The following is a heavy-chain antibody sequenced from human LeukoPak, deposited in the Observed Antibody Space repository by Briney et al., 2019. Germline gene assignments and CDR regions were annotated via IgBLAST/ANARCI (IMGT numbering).Heavy chain of an antibody. J-gene: IGHJ3*02. Sequence: PGGSLRLSCAASGFTFSNYAMNWVRQAPGKGLEWVSLISGSTGSTYYADSVKGRFSISRDNSKNTVYLQMNSLRGEDTAVYYCARGDSTGGRKPFDIWGQGTMVTVSS. CDR2: ISGSTGST. V-gene: IGHV3-23*01. CDR1: GFTFSNYA. CDR3: ARGDSTGGRKPFDI. D-gene: IGHD2-15*01.